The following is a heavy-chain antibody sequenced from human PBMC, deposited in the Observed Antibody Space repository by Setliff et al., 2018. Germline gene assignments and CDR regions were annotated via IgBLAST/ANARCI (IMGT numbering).Heavy chain of an antibody. D-gene: IGHD6-19*01. CDR1: GGSISSSSYY. Sequence: PSETLSLTCTVSGGSISSSSYYWGWIRQPPGKGLEWIGSIYYSGSTYYNPSLKSRVTISVDTSKNPFSLKVSSVTAADTAVYYCARENRYSSGWYSYYYGMDVWGQGTTVTVSS. CDR2: IYYSGST. CDR3: ARENRYSSGWYSYYYGMDV. V-gene: IGHV4-39*07. J-gene: IGHJ6*02.